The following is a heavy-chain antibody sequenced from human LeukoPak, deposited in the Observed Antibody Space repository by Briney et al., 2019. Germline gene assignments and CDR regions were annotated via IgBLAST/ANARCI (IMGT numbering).Heavy chain of an antibody. V-gene: IGHV4-59*08. D-gene: IGHD3-10*01. CDR3: ARHRFGNRGPYFDY. Sequence: SETLSLTCAVYGGSFSSYYWSWIRQPPGKGLEWIGYIYYSGSTNYNPSLKSRVTISVDTSKNQFSLKLSSVTAADTAVYYCARHRFGNRGPYFDYWGQGTLVTVSS. CDR2: IYYSGST. J-gene: IGHJ4*02. CDR1: GGSFSSYY.